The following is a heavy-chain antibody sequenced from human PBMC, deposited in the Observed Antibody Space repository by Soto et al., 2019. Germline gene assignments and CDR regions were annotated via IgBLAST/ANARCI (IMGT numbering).Heavy chain of an antibody. CDR3: ARSPNYYYYMDV. J-gene: IGHJ6*03. V-gene: IGHV1-18*01. CDR1: GYTFSTYG. CDR2: ISVYNGNT. Sequence: QVQLVQSGAEVKKPGASVKVSCKASGYTFSTYGISWVRQAPGQGLEWMGWISVYNGNTKYAQKRQGRVTMTADTSTSTAYIELRSLRSDDTAVYYCARSPNYYYYMDVWGKGTTVTVSS.